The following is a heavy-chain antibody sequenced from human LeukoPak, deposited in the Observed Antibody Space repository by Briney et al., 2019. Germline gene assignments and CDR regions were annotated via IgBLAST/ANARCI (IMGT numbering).Heavy chain of an antibody. D-gene: IGHD2-2*02. J-gene: IGHJ3*02. CDR2: ISWNSNLI. CDR1: GFTFDDYA. V-gene: IGHV3-9*03. Sequence: GGSLRPSCAVSGFTFDDYAMHWVRQAPGKGLEWVSGISWNSNLIGYADSVKGRFTISRDNAKNSLYLQMNSLRPEDMALYYSAKDRNYELLYAFDIWGQGTMVTVSS. CDR3: AKDRNYELLYAFDI.